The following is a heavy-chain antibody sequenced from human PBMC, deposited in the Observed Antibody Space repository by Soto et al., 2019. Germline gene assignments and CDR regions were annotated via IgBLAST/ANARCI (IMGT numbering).Heavy chain of an antibody. V-gene: IGHV3-33*01. CDR1: GFTFSSYG. CDR2: IWYDGSNK. D-gene: IGHD6-13*01. CDR3: ARPLRGRWPGAFDI. J-gene: IGHJ3*02. Sequence: GGSLRLSCAASGFTFSSYGMHWVGQAPGKGLEWVAVIWYDGSNKYYADSVKGRFTISRDNSKNTLYLQMNSLRAEDTAVYYCARPLRGRWPGAFDIWGQGTMVTVSS.